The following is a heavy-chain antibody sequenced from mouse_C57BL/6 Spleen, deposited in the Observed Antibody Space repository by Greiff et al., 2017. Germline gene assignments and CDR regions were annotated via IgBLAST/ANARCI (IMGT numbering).Heavy chain of an antibody. D-gene: IGHD3-2*02. CDR2: IDPEDGDT. CDR1: GFNINDYY. J-gene: IGHJ2*01. Sequence: EVQLQQSGAELVRPGASVKLSCTASGFNINDYYMHWVKQRPEQGLEWIGRIDPEDGDTEYAPKFQGKATMTADTSSNPAYLQLSSLTSEDTAVYYCTTAQGYYFDYWGQGTTLTVSS. V-gene: IGHV14-1*01. CDR3: TTAQGYYFDY.